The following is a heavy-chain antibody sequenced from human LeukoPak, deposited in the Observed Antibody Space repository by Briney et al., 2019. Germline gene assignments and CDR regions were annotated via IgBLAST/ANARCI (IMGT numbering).Heavy chain of an antibody. D-gene: IGHD6-19*01. Sequence: GGSLRLSCAGSGFTFSSYAMSWVRQAPGKGLEWVSAISDTGATTYDADSVKGRFTISRDNSRSTLYLQMNSLRAEDTAVYYCAREMVAGTFDSWGRGALVTVSS. CDR2: ISDTGATT. CDR1: GFTFSSYA. J-gene: IGHJ4*02. V-gene: IGHV3-23*01. CDR3: AREMVAGTFDS.